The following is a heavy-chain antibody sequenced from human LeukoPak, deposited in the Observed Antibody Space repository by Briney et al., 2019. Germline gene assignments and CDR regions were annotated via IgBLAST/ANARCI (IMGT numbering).Heavy chain of an antibody. V-gene: IGHV3-21*01. CDR3: ARDREHWPSKYYFDY. Sequence: PGGFLRLSCAASGFTFSNAWMNWVRQAPGKGLEWVSSISGSSNYMFYADSVRGRFTISRDNAKNSLYLQMNSLRAEDTAVYYCARDREHWPSKYYFDYWGQGTLVTVSS. D-gene: IGHD1-26*01. J-gene: IGHJ4*02. CDR1: GFTFSNAW. CDR2: ISGSSNYM.